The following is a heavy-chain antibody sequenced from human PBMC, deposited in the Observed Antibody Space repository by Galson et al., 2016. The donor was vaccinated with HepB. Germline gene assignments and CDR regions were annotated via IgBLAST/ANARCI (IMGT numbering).Heavy chain of an antibody. CDR3: ARVGQYFDYTGYPTWFFDL. CDR1: GGSIRSYY. Sequence: SETLSLTCTVSGGSIRSYYWSWIRQPPGKGLEWIGYIRDGGSTYNNPSLKSRVTISLDTSKDEFSLRVTSVTAADTAVYFCARVGQYFDYTGYPTWFFDLWGRGTLVTVSS. J-gene: IGHJ2*01. D-gene: IGHD3-9*01. V-gene: IGHV4-59*01. CDR2: IRDGGST.